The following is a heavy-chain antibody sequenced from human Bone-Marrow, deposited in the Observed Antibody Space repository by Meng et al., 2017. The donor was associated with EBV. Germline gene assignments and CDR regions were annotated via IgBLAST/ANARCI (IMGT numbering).Heavy chain of an antibody. J-gene: IGHJ4*02. D-gene: IGHD3-22*01. V-gene: IGHV4-59*01. CDR1: GGSISSYY. CDR3: ARARYYYDSSGIPGIFDY. Sequence: GQLQESGPGLVQPSETLSLTCTVFGGSISSYYWSWIRQPPGKGLEWIVYIYYSGSTTYNPSLKSRVTISVDTSKNQFYLKLSPVPAADTAVYYCARARYYYDSSGIPGIFDYWGQGTLVTVSS. CDR2: IYYSGST.